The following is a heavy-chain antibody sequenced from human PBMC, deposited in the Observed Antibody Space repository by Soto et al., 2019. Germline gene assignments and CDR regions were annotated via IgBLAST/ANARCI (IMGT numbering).Heavy chain of an antibody. D-gene: IGHD6-6*01. V-gene: IGHV3-33*01. CDR1: GFTFSSYG. CDR3: ARELRIAARPGGDYYYYGMDV. Sequence: QVQLVESGGGVVQPGRSLRLSCAASGFTFSSYGMHWVRQAPGKGLEWVAVIWYDGSNKYYADSVKGRFTISRDNSKNTLYLQMNSLRAEDTAVYYCARELRIAARPGGDYYYYGMDVWGQGTTVTVSS. J-gene: IGHJ6*02. CDR2: IWYDGSNK.